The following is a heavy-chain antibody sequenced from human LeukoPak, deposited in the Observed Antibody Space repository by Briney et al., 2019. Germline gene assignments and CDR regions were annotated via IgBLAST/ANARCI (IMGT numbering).Heavy chain of an antibody. V-gene: IGHV4-34*01. Sequence: PSETLSLTCAVYGGSFSGYYWSWIRQPPGKGLEWIGEINHSGSTNYNPSLKSRVTISVDTSKNQFSLKLSSVTAADTAVYYCTRWFGVNYYYYYMDVWGKGTTVTVSS. D-gene: IGHD3-10*01. J-gene: IGHJ6*03. CDR1: GGSFSGYY. CDR3: TRWFGVNYYYYYMDV. CDR2: INHSGST.